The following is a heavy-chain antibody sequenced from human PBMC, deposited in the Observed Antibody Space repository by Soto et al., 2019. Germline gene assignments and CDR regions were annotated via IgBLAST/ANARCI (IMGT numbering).Heavy chain of an antibody. Sequence: SETLSLTCNVSGASFNDNHWSWIRQSPGKGLDWIGDINHAGDTYYNPSLESRLTISVDTSKNQFSLNLSSVTAADTAVYYCARAMGDWGTYYYYYGFDVWGQGTTVTVSS. J-gene: IGHJ6*02. D-gene: IGHD3-16*01. CDR1: GASFNDNH. CDR2: INHAGDT. CDR3: ARAMGDWGTYYYYYGFDV. V-gene: IGHV4-34*01.